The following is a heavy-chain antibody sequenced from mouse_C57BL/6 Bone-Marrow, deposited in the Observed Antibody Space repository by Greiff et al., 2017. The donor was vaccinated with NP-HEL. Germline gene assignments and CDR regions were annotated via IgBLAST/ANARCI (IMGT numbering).Heavy chain of an antibody. CDR3: ARRDLYYGSSYYYFDY. D-gene: IGHD1-1*01. Sequence: DVKLQESGPELVKPGASVKMSCKASGYPFTDYNMHWVKQSHGKSLEWIGYINPNNGGTSYNQKFKGKATLTVNKSSSTAYMELRSLTSEDSAVYYCARRDLYYGSSYYYFDYWGQGTTLTVSS. CDR1: GYPFTDYN. V-gene: IGHV1-22*01. J-gene: IGHJ2*01. CDR2: INPNNGGT.